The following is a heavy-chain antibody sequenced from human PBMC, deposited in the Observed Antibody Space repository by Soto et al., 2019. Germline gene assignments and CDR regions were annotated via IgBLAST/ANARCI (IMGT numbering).Heavy chain of an antibody. CDR1: GGTFSSYA. CDR2: IIPIFNAT. Sequence: QVQLVQSGSSVKKPGSSVKVSCKASGGTFSSYAISWVRQAPGQGLEWMGGIIPIFNATPCAQKFQGRVTITADESTSTAYMELSSLRSEDTAVYYCAREDFDSEIYYGMDVWGQGTTVTVSS. V-gene: IGHV1-69*01. J-gene: IGHJ6*02. D-gene: IGHD3-3*01. CDR3: AREDFDSEIYYGMDV.